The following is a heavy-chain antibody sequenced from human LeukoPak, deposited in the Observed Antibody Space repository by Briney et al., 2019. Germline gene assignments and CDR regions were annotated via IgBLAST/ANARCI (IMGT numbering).Heavy chain of an antibody. CDR3: AKSGGGSCYSGMQH. CDR2: ISGSGGST. J-gene: IGHJ1*01. CDR1: GFTFSSYA. D-gene: IGHD2-15*01. Sequence: GGSLRLSCAASGFTFSSYAMSWVRQAPGKGLEWVSAISGSGGSTYYADSVKGRFTISRDNSKNTLYLQMNSLRAEDTAVYYCAKSGGGSCYSGMQHWGQGTLVTVSS. V-gene: IGHV3-23*01.